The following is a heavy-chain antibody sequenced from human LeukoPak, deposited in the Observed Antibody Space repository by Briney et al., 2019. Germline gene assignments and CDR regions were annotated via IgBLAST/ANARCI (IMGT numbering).Heavy chain of an antibody. CDR1: GFTFSGSA. Sequence: GGSLRLSCAASGFTFSGSAMHWVRQASGKGLEWVGRIRSKPNNYATAYAASVKGRFTISRDDSKNTAYLQMNSLKTEDTAVYYCTRRVDTAMGILDYWGQGTLVTVSS. V-gene: IGHV3-73*01. J-gene: IGHJ4*02. CDR2: IRSKPNNYAT. CDR3: TRRVDTAMGILDY. D-gene: IGHD5-18*01.